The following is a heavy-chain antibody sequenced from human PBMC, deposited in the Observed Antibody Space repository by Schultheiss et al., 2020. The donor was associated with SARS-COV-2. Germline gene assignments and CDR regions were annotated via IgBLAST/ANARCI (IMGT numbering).Heavy chain of an antibody. CDR1: GGSISSGGYS. Sequence: SETLSLTCAVSGGSISSGGYSWSWIRQPPGKGLEWIGEINHSGSTNYNPSLKSRVTISVDTSKNQFSLKLSSVTAADTAVYYCARWVQGDFDYWGQGTLVTVSS. CDR2: INHSGST. V-gene: IGHV4-30-2*01. CDR3: ARWVQGDFDY. J-gene: IGHJ4*02.